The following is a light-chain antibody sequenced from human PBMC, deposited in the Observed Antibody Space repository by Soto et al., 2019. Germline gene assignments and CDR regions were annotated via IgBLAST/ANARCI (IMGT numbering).Light chain of an antibody. V-gene: IGKV3-20*01. J-gene: IGKJ2*01. CDR1: QSLSSSY. Sequence: EIVLTQSPGTLSLSPGERATLSCRASQSLSSSYVVWYQQQPGQAPRLLIYAASRRATGIPDRFSVSGSETEYTLTISRLEPEDFAVYSCQQQGTLGQGTKLEIK. CDR2: AAS. CDR3: QQQGT.